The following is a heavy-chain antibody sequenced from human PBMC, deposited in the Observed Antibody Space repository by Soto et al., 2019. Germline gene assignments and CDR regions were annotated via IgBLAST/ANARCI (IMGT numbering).Heavy chain of an antibody. CDR3: ARAAYTSMDTNWLDP. V-gene: IGHV1-69*13. Sequence: SVKVSCKASGGTFNNYGISWVRQAPGQGLEWVGGIIPIFGTPNYAQKFQGRVTITADGSTSTAYMELSSLRSEDTAMYYCARAAYTSMDTNWLDPWGQGTLGTASS. CDR2: IIPIFGTP. CDR1: GGTFNNYG. D-gene: IGHD5-18*01. J-gene: IGHJ5*02.